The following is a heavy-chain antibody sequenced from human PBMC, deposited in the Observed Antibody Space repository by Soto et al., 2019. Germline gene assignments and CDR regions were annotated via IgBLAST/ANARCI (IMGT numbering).Heavy chain of an antibody. CDR3: ARSRRGAYSSGWYSTSGYYNYGIDV. D-gene: IGHD6-19*01. CDR2: IYPGDSDT. Sequence: PGESLKISCNASGYSFSTYWIGLVRQIPGKGLELMGIIYPGDSDTKYSPSLQGQVTISADTSISTAYLQWTSLKASDTAMYYCARSRRGAYSSGWYSTSGYYNYGIDVWGQGTKVTVS. CDR1: GYSFSTYW. J-gene: IGHJ6*02. V-gene: IGHV5-51*01.